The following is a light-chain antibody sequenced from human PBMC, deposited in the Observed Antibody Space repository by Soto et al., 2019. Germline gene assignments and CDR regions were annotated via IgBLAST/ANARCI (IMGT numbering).Light chain of an antibody. V-gene: IGLV2-14*01. Sequence: QSVLTQPASVSGSPGQSITISCTGTSSDVGGYNYVSWYQQHPGKSPKLMIYDVSNRPSGVSNRLSGSKSGNTASLTISGLKAEDEADYYCSAYTSSSTLLYVFGTGTKLTVL. CDR3: SAYTSSSTLLYV. CDR1: SSDVGGYNY. J-gene: IGLJ1*01. CDR2: DVS.